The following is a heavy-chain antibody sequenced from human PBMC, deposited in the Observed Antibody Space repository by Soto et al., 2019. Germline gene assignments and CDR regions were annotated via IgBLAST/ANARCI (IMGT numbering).Heavy chain of an antibody. J-gene: IGHJ4*02. D-gene: IGHD3-22*01. CDR2: ISGSGGST. V-gene: IGHV3-23*01. Sequence: GGSLRLSCAASGFTFSSYAMSWVRQAPGKGLEWVSAISGSGGSTYYAFSVKCRFTFSRDNSKNTLFLQMNSLRAEDTAVFYFAKGVVPYYYDSSGPQGYFDYWGQGTLVTVSS. CDR1: GFTFSSYA. CDR3: AKGVVPYYYDSSGPQGYFDY.